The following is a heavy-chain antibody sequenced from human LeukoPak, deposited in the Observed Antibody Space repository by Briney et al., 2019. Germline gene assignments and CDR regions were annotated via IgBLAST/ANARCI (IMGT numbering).Heavy chain of an antibody. Sequence: GGSLRLSCAASGFTFSNVWMSWVRQVPGKGLEWVGRIRRKTDGETTDHAAPVKGRFTISRDDSKNTLYLQMNSPRAEDTAVYYCASPRHQPLPRSYYYYGMDVWGQGTTVTVSS. D-gene: IGHD2-2*01. CDR3: ASPRHQPLPRSYYYYGMDV. J-gene: IGHJ6*02. V-gene: IGHV3-15*01. CDR1: GFTFSNVW. CDR2: IRRKTDGETT.